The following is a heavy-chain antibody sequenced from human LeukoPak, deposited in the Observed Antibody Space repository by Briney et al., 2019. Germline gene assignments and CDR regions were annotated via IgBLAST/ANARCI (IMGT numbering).Heavy chain of an antibody. V-gene: IGHV1-46*01. Sequence: GASVKVSCKASGYTFTSYYMHWVRQAPGQGLEWMGIINPSGGSTSYAQKFQGRVTITADESTSTAYMELSSLRSEDTAVYYCASNTAMALTTYDYWGQGTLVTVSS. D-gene: IGHD5-18*01. J-gene: IGHJ4*02. CDR3: ASNTAMALTTYDY. CDR2: INPSGGST. CDR1: GYTFTSYY.